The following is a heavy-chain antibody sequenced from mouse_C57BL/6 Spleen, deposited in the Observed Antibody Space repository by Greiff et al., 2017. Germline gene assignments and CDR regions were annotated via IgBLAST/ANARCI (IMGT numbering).Heavy chain of an antibody. V-gene: IGHV5-4*01. CDR1: GFTFSSYA. CDR2: ISDGGSYT. Sequence: EVKVVESGGGLVKPGGSLKLSCAASGFTFSSYAMSWVRQTPEKRLEWVATISDGGSYTYYPDNVKGRFTISRDNAKNNLYLQMSHLKSEDTAMYYCARDRGRSYFDYWGQGTTLTVSS. CDR3: ARDRGRSYFDY. D-gene: IGHD6-1*01. J-gene: IGHJ2*01.